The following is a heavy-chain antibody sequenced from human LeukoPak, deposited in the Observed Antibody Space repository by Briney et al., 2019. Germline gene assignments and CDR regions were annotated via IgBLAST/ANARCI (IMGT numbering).Heavy chain of an antibody. Sequence: ASVKVSCKASGGTFISYAISWVRQAPGQGLEWMGRIIPIFGTANYAQKFQGRVTITTDESTSTAYMELSSLRSEDTAVYYCARDKGYGDYLDYWGQGTLVTVSS. CDR1: GGTFISYA. J-gene: IGHJ4*02. D-gene: IGHD4-17*01. CDR2: IIPIFGTA. V-gene: IGHV1-69*05. CDR3: ARDKGYGDYLDY.